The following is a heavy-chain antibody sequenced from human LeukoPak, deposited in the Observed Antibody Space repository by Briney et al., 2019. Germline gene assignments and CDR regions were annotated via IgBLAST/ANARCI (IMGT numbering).Heavy chain of an antibody. CDR2: INPSGGST. J-gene: IGHJ6*03. D-gene: IGHD2-2*01. V-gene: IGHV1-46*01. CDR3: ARAVVVVPAAKIADYYYMDV. Sequence: ASVKVSCKASGYTFTSYYMHWVRQAPGQGLEWMGIINPSGGSTSYAQKFQGRVTMTRDMSTSTVYMGLSSLRSEDTAVYYCARAVVVVPAAKIADYYYMDVWGKGTTVTISS. CDR1: GYTFTSYY.